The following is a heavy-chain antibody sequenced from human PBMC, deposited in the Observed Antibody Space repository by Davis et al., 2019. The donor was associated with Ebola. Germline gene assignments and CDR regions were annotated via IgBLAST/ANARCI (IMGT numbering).Heavy chain of an antibody. Sequence: GESLKISCAASGFTFSSYAMSWVRQAPGKGLEWVSAISGSGGSTYYADSVKGRFIISRDNSENTLYLQMTSLRADDTAVYYCAKVPDFDCGGDCYRDWFDPWGQGTLVTVSS. CDR1: GFTFSSYA. V-gene: IGHV3-23*01. CDR3: AKVPDFDCGGDCYRDWFDP. CDR2: ISGSGGST. J-gene: IGHJ5*02. D-gene: IGHD2-21*02.